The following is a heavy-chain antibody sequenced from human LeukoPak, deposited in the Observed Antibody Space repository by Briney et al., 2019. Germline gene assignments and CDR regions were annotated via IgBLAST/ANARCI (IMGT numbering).Heavy chain of an antibody. CDR1: GGSFSGYY. J-gene: IGHJ6*03. V-gene: IGHV4-34*01. Sequence: SETLSLTCAVYGGSFSGYYWSWLRQPPGKGLEWIGEINHSGSTNYNPSLKSRVTISVDTSKNQFSLKLSSVTAADTAVYYCARGAYSGSYYVRPNYYYYMDVWGKGTTVTVSS. D-gene: IGHD1-26*01. CDR3: ARGAYSGSYYVRPNYYYYMDV. CDR2: INHSGST.